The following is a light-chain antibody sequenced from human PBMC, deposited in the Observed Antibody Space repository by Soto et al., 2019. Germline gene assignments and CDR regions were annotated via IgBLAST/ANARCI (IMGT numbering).Light chain of an antibody. J-gene: IGKJ1*01. V-gene: IGKV3-20*01. CDR1: ETVSSSY. CDR2: GES. Sequence: VLTQSPGTLSVSPGDSATLSCRASETVSSSYLAWYQQKTGQAPRLLIYGESSRATGIPDRFSGSGSGTDLTLTISRLEPEDFAVYFCQKYGSSPTTCGQGTKVDIK. CDR3: QKYGSSPTT.